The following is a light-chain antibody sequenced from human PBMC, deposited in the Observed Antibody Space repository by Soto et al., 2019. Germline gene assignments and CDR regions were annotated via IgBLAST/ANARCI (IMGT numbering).Light chain of an antibody. Sequence: EIVLTQSPGTLSLSPGERATLSCWASQSVSSSYLAWYQQKPGQAPRLLIYDASNRATGIPDRFSGSGSGTDFTLTISRLEPEDFAVYYCQQYGSSPLTFGGGTKVDIK. CDR1: QSVSSSY. J-gene: IGKJ4*01. CDR2: DAS. V-gene: IGKV3-20*01. CDR3: QQYGSSPLT.